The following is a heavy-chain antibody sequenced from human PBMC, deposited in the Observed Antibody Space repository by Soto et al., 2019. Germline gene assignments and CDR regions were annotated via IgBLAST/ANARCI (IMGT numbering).Heavy chain of an antibody. CDR1: GFTFSNYW. J-gene: IGHJ4*02. CDR3: VRDSHGDY. Sequence: EVQLVESGGGLVQPVGSLRLSCAASGFTFSNYWMHWVRQAPGKGLAWVARIDHDGSTDYAGSVRGRFTVSRDNAESMLYLQMNSLRDDDTALYYCVRDSHGDYWGQGTLVTVSS. V-gene: IGHV3-74*01. CDR2: IDHDGST.